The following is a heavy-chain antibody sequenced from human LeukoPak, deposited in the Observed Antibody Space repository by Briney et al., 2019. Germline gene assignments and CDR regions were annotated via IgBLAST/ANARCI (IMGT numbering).Heavy chain of an antibody. CDR1: GGTFGSYA. D-gene: IGHD5-18*01. V-gene: IGHV1-69*06. Sequence: GASVKVSCKASGGTFGSYAISWVRQAPGQGLEWMGGIIPIFGTANYAQKFQGRVTITADKSTSTAYMELSSLRSEDTAVYYCARGGYSYGYHYYYYMDVWGKGTTVTVSS. CDR3: ARGGYSYGYHYYYYMDV. CDR2: IIPIFGTA. J-gene: IGHJ6*03.